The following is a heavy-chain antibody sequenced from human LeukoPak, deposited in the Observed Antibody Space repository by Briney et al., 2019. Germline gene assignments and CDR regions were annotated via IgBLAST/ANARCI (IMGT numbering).Heavy chain of an antibody. CDR1: GGSISSSNW. CDR3: ARAKGFPLKYSSSSRVLGHDY. V-gene: IGHV4-4*02. Sequence: SETLSLTCAVSGGSISSSNWWSWVRPPPGKELEWIGEINHSGSTNYNPSLKSRVTISVDTSKNQFSLKLSSVTAADTAVYYCARAKGFPLKYSSSSRVLGHDYWGQGTLVTVSS. J-gene: IGHJ4*02. CDR2: INHSGST. D-gene: IGHD6-6*01.